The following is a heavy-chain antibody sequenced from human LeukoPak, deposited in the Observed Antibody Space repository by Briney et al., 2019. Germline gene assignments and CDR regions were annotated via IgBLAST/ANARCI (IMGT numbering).Heavy chain of an antibody. J-gene: IGHJ4*02. CDR1: GFTVSSNY. CDR3: ARDGTAVGINYDY. Sequence: GGSLRLSCAASGFTVSSNYMSWVRQAPGRGLEWVSTIYSGGGTYYADSVKGRFSISRDNSKNTVYLQMNSLRVEDTAVYYCARDGTAVGINYDYWGQGTLVTVSS. V-gene: IGHV3-66*01. D-gene: IGHD6-13*01. CDR2: IYSGGGT.